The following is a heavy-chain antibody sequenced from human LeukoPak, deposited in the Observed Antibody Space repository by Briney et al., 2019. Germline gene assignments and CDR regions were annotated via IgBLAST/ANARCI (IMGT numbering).Heavy chain of an antibody. CDR1: GFTFSTYG. D-gene: IGHD2-15*01. CDR2: ISSDGNRK. J-gene: IGHJ6*02. Sequence: GRSLRLSCAGSGFTFSTYGMHWVRQAPGKGLEWVSTISSDGNRKYYAVSVKGRFIISRDNSKNTLYLRLNSLTVEDTAMYYCARDPPDCSGGNCFSGGMDVWGQGITVTVSS. CDR3: ARDPPDCSGGNCFSGGMDV. V-gene: IGHV3-30*03.